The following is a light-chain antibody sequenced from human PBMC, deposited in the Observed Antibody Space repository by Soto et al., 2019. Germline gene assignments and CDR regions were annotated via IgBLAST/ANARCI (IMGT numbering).Light chain of an antibody. Sequence: IHLTQSPSSLSASVGDRVTITCRASQSISSWLAWYQQKPGKAPKLLIYDASSLESGVPSRFSGSGSGTEFTLTISSLQPDDFATYYCQQYTSYPWTFGQGTKVDI. V-gene: IGKV1-5*01. CDR2: DAS. CDR3: QQYTSYPWT. CDR1: QSISSW. J-gene: IGKJ1*01.